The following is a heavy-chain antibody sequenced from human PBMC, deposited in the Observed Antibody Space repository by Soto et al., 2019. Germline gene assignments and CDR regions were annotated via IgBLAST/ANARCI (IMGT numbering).Heavy chain of an antibody. CDR2: IYYSGST. CDR1: GGSISSGGYY. D-gene: IGHD3-16*01. CDR3: ARVQIWVFYGMYV. V-gene: IGHV4-30-4*01. Sequence: SETLSLTCTVSGGSISSGGYYWSWILQPPGKGLEWIGYIYYSGSTYYNPSLKSRVTISVDTSKNQFSLKLSSVTAADTAVYYCARVQIWVFYGMYVWGQGTTVTVSS. J-gene: IGHJ6*02.